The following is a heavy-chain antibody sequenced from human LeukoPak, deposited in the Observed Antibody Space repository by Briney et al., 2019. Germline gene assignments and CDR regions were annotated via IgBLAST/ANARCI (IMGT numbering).Heavy chain of an antibody. D-gene: IGHD5-12*01. CDR3: ARGNGYSGMDV. J-gene: IGHJ6*04. Sequence: GGSLRLSCAASGFTFSDYYMSWIRQAPGKGLEWVSYISSSSSYTNYADSVKGRFTISRDNAKNSLYLQMNSLRSEDTAVYYCARGNGYSGMDVWGKGTTVTVSS. CDR1: GFTFSDYY. CDR2: ISSSSSYT. V-gene: IGHV3-11*05.